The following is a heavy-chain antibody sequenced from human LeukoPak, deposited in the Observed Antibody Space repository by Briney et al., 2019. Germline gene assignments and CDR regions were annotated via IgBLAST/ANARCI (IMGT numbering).Heavy chain of an antibody. Sequence: PGGSLRLSCAASGFTVTNYNMNWVRQARGKGLEGVSFISESGTAIYYAESVKGRFTISRDIARNSVYLQMDSLRDEDTAMYYCARGPLGWSDYWGQGLLVTVSS. J-gene: IGHJ4*02. CDR1: GFTVTNYN. CDR3: ARGPLGWSDY. CDR2: ISESGTAI. D-gene: IGHD1-26*01. V-gene: IGHV3-48*02.